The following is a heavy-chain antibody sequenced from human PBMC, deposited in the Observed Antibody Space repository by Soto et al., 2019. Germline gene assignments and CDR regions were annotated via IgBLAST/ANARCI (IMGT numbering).Heavy chain of an antibody. J-gene: IGHJ6*03. CDR1: GGSFSGYY. Sequence: PSETLSLTCAVYGGSFSGYYWSWIRQPPGKGLEWIGEINHSGSTNYNPSLKSRVTISVDTSKNQFSLKLSSVTAADTAVYYCARGGDTVTTPVWYHYYYMHVWGKAPALTVSS. V-gene: IGHV4-34*01. CDR3: ARGGDTVTTPVWYHYYYMHV. D-gene: IGHD4-17*01. CDR2: INHSGST.